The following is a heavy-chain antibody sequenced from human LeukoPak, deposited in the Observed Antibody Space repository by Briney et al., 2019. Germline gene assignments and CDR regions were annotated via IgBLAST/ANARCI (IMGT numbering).Heavy chain of an antibody. Sequence: ASVKVSCKASGYTFTGYYMHWVRQAPGQGLEWMGWINPNSGGTNYAQKFQGRVTMTRDTSISTAYMELSSLRSDDTAVCYCARGIFNSGFFPFDYWGQGTLVTVSS. J-gene: IGHJ4*02. CDR3: ARGIFNSGFFPFDY. V-gene: IGHV1-2*02. CDR1: GYTFTGYY. CDR2: INPNSGGT. D-gene: IGHD6-19*01.